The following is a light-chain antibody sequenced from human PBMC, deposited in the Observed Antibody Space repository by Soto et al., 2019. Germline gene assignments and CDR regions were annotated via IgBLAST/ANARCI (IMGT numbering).Light chain of an antibody. Sequence: QSVLTQPPSVSGAPGQRVTISCTGSSSNIGAGYDVHWYQQRPGTAPKLLIFGNNNRPSGVPDRFSGSKSGTSAPLAITGLQAEDEGDYYCQSYDSTLSDRYVFXTGTKVTVL. CDR1: SSNIGAGYD. V-gene: IGLV1-40*01. J-gene: IGLJ1*01. CDR2: GNN. CDR3: QSYDSTLSDRYV.